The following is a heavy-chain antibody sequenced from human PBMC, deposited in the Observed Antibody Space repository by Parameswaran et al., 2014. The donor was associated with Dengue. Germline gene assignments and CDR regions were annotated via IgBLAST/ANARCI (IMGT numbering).Heavy chain of an antibody. Sequence: KWIRQPPGKGLEWISSISSSSSYIYYADSVKGRFTISRDNAKNSLFLQLNNLRAEDTAVYYCARPNPSYCDGTTCYTFEENYHGMDVWGQGTTVTVSS. CDR2: ISSSSSYI. CDR3: ARPNPSYCDGTTCYTFEENYHGMDV. J-gene: IGHJ6*02. V-gene: IGHV3-21*01. D-gene: IGHD2-2*02.